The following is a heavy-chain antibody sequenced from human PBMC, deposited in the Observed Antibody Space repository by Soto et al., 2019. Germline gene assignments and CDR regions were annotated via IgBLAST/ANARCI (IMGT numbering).Heavy chain of an antibody. CDR3: ARVHRYCSGGSCYLLDY. V-gene: IGHV4-59*08. CDR1: RDSINNYY. Sequence: SETLSLTCTVSRDSINNYYWGWIRQPPGKGLEWIGFIYYNGSTKYNPSLESRLTISVDTSKNQFSLKLRSVTAADTALYYCARVHRYCSGGSCYLLDYWGQGTLVTVSS. CDR2: IYYNGST. D-gene: IGHD2-15*01. J-gene: IGHJ4*02.